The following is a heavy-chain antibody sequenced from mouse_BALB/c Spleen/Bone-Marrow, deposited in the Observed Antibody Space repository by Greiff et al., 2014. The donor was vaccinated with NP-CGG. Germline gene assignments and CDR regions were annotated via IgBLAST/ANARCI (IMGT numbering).Heavy chain of an antibody. D-gene: IGHD1-1*01. CDR1: GFNIKDTY. V-gene: IGHV14-3*02. J-gene: IGHJ3*01. CDR2: IDPANGNT. Sequence: EVQLQESGAELVKPGASVKLSCTASGFNIKDTYMHWVKQRPEQGLEWIGRIDPANGNTKYDPKFQGKATITADTSSNTAYLQLSSLTCEDTAVYYCASYYYGSSSFAYWGQGTLVTVSA. CDR3: ASYYYGSSSFAY.